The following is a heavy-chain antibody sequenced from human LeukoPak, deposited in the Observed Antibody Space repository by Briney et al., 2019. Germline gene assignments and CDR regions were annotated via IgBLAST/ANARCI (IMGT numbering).Heavy chain of an antibody. Sequence: SETLSLTCTVSGGSISSSSYYWSWIRQPPGKGLEWIGYIYYSGSTNYNPSLKSRVTISVDTSKNQFSLKLSSVTAADTAVYYCARDSGSIFDYWGQGTLVTVSS. CDR2: IYYSGST. CDR1: GGSISSSSYY. D-gene: IGHD3-22*01. V-gene: IGHV4-61*01. J-gene: IGHJ4*02. CDR3: ARDSGSIFDY.